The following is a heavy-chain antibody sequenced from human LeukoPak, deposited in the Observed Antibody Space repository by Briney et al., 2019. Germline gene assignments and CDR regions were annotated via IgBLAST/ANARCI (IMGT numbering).Heavy chain of an antibody. CDR2: INSDGSST. V-gene: IGHV3-74*01. CDR3: ARSETYYDFWSGYLGSAFDI. CDR1: GFTFSSYW. D-gene: IGHD3-3*01. Sequence: GGSLRLSCAASGFTFSSYWMHWVRQAPGKGLAWVSRINSDGSSTSYADSVKGRFTISRDNAKNTLYLQMNSLRAEDTAVYYCARSETYYDFWSGYLGSAFDIWGQGTMVTVSS. J-gene: IGHJ3*02.